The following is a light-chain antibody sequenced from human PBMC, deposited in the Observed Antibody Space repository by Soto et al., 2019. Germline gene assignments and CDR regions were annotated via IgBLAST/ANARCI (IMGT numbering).Light chain of an antibody. J-gene: IGLJ2*01. CDR1: NSDVGAYNY. Sequence: QSALTQPASVSGSPGQSITIPCTGTNSDVGAYNYVSWYQHHPGKAPTLMIYEVFTRSSGVSSRFSGSKSGSTASLTISGLQADDEADYYCTSYTTTNTLYVFGAGTKLTVL. V-gene: IGLV2-14*01. CDR2: EVF. CDR3: TSYTTTNTLYV.